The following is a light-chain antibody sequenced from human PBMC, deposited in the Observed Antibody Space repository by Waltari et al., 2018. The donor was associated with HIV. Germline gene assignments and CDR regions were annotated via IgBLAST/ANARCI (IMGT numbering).Light chain of an antibody. Sequence: QLVLTPSPSASASLGASVKLTCTLSSGHTNYPIAWHQLQSEKGPRFLMKVNSDGSHTKGDGIPDRFSGSRSGAEHYLTISSLQAEDEADYYCQRWGTGVEFGGGTKLTVL. CDR2: VNSDGSH. CDR1: SGHTNYP. V-gene: IGLV4-69*01. CDR3: QRWGTGVE. J-gene: IGLJ2*01.